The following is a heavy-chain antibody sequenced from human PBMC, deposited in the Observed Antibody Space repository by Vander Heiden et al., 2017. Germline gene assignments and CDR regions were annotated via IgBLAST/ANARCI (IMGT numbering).Heavy chain of an antibody. V-gene: IGHV3-23*01. J-gene: IGHJ4*02. Sequence: EVHLLASGGGLVQPGGSLRISCAASGFTFLNYPMPWVRQAPGKGLGWVSTMSGSGADTYYADSVKGRFTISRDNSKNTLYLQMNSLRAEDTAVYYCAKRYCTNALCYRTIDYWGQGTLVTVSS. CDR3: AKRYCTNALCYRTIDY. CDR2: MSGSGADT. CDR1: GFTFLNYP. D-gene: IGHD2-8*01.